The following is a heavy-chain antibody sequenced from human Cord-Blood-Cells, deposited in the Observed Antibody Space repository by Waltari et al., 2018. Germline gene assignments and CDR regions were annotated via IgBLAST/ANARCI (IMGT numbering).Heavy chain of an antibody. CDR1: GFPFSSYW. CDR3: ARDQRVVITKYYFDY. V-gene: IGHV3-7*01. CDR2: IKQDGSEK. D-gene: IGHD3-22*01. J-gene: IGHJ4*02. Sequence: EVQLVESGGGLVQPGGYLRLSCAASGFPFSSYWMSWVRHAPGKGLEWVANIKQDGSEKYYVDSVKGRFTISRDNAKNSLYLQMNSLRAEDTAVYYCARDQRVVITKYYFDYWGQGTLVTVSS.